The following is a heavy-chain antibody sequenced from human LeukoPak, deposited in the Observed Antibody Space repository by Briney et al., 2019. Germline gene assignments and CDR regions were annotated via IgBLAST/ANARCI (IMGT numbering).Heavy chain of an antibody. CDR1: GFTFSGYA. V-gene: IGHV3-23*01. Sequence: GGSLRLSCAASGFTFSGYAMSWVRQAPGKGLEWVSAISGSGGSTYYADSVKGRFTISRDNSKNTLYLQMSSLRAEDTAVYYCAKDPTVVVTRTIDYWGQGTLVTVSS. J-gene: IGHJ4*02. D-gene: IGHD3-22*01. CDR3: AKDPTVVVTRTIDY. CDR2: ISGSGGST.